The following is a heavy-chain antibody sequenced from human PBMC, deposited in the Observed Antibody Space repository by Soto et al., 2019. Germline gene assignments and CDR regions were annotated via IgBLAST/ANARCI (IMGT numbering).Heavy chain of an antibody. CDR2: IYYSGST. J-gene: IGHJ5*02. Sequence: LSLTCTVSGGSISSYYWSWLRQPPGKGLEWIAYIYYSGSTDYNPSLKSRVTISVDRSKNQVSLKLSSVTAADTAVYFCARVYDFWSGYYWFDPWGQGTLVTVSS. D-gene: IGHD3-3*01. CDR1: GGSISSYY. CDR3: ARVYDFWSGYYWFDP. V-gene: IGHV4-59*01.